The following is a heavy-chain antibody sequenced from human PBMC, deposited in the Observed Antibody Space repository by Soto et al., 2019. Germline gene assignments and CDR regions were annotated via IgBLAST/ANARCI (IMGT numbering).Heavy chain of an antibody. D-gene: IGHD2-8*02. V-gene: IGHV4-39*07. CDR2: IYYTGSM. CDR1: GGSISSSNSY. Sequence: SETLSLTCTVSGGSISSSNSYWAWIRQAPGKGLEWIGSIYYTGSMYYNPSLRSRVTISVDTSKNQFSLKLTSVTAADTAVYYCARDKITGLFDYWGQGTLVTVSS. J-gene: IGHJ4*02. CDR3: ARDKITGLFDY.